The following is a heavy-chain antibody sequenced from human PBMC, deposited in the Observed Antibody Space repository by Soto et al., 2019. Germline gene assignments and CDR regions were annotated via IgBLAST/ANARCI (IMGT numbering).Heavy chain of an antibody. D-gene: IGHD3-9*01. CDR3: ARDLCDGYDILTGYYNPVGTPARCNYYYGMDV. V-gene: IGHV1-69*13. Sequence: GASVKVSCKASGGTFSSYAISWVRQAPGQGLEWMGGIIPIFGTANYAQKFQGRVTITADESTSTAYMELSSLRSEDTAVYYCARDLCDGYDILTGYYNPVGTPARCNYYYGMDVWGQGTTVTVSS. J-gene: IGHJ6*02. CDR1: GGTFSSYA. CDR2: IIPIFGTA.